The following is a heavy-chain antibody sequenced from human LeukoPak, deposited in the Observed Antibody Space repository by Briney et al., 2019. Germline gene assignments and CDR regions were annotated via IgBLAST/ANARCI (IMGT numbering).Heavy chain of an antibody. Sequence: PGGSLRLSCAASGFTFSSYEMNWVRQAPGKGLEWVSYISSSGSTIYYADSVKGRFTISRDNAKNSLYLQMNSLRAEDTAVYYCARAGSYRLYYYYCMDVWGKGTTVTISS. CDR2: ISSSGSTI. CDR3: ARAGSYRLYYYYCMDV. D-gene: IGHD1-26*01. CDR1: GFTFSSYE. V-gene: IGHV3-48*03. J-gene: IGHJ6*03.